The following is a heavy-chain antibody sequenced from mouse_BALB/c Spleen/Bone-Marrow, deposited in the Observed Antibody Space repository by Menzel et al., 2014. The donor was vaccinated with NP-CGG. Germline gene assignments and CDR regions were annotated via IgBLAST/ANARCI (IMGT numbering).Heavy chain of an antibody. CDR3: ARHSDYDYFDY. J-gene: IGHJ2*01. D-gene: IGHD2-4*01. Sequence: DVMLVESGGGLVQPGGSLKLSCAPSGFTFSDYYMYWVRQTPEKRLEWVAYISNGGGSTYYPDTVKGRFTISRDNAKNTLYLQMSRLKSEDTAMYYCARHSDYDYFDYWGQDTTLTVSS. CDR2: ISNGGGST. V-gene: IGHV5-12*01. CDR1: GFTFSDYY.